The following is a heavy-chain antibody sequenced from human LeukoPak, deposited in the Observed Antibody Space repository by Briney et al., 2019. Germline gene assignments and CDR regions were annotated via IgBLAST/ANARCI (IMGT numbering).Heavy chain of an antibody. V-gene: IGHV4-59*08. Sequence: ETLSLSCTVSGGSISRYYWTWIRQPPEKGLEWIGYIHNSGTTNSNPSLKSRVTMSMDTSKNQFSLNLNSLTAADTAVYYCARWDTGYDFWGQGTLVTVSS. CDR3: ARWDTGYDF. D-gene: IGHD5-12*01. CDR1: GGSISRYY. CDR2: IHNSGTT. J-gene: IGHJ4*02.